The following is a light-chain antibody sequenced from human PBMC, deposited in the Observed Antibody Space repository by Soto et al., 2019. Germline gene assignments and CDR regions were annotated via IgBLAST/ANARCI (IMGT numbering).Light chain of an antibody. CDR2: GAS. J-gene: IGKJ1*01. V-gene: IGKV3-20*01. Sequence: EMVLTQSPDTLSLSPGERATLSCRASQSVSSNCLAWYQQKPGQPPRLLSYGASSRATGIPDRFGGSGSGTDFTLTISRLEPEDFVVYYCQHYGSPPRWTFGQGTKVEVK. CDR1: QSVSSNC. CDR3: QHYGSPPRWT.